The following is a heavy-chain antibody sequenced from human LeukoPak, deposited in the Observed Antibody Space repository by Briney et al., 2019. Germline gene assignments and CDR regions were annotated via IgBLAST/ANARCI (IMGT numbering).Heavy chain of an antibody. CDR1: GGSISSYY. CDR2: IYYSGST. D-gene: IGHD3-10*01. J-gene: IGHJ4*02. Sequence: SETLSLTCTVSGGSISSYYWSWIRQPPRKGLEWIGYIYYSGSTNYNPSLKSRVTISVDTSKNQFSLKLSSVTAADTAVYYCARSLVRGAIGDWGQGTLVTVSS. V-gene: IGHV4-59*01. CDR3: ARSLVRGAIGD.